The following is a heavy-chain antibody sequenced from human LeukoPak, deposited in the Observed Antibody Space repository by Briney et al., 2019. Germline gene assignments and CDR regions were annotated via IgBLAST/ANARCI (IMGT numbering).Heavy chain of an antibody. D-gene: IGHD5-18*01. V-gene: IGHV3-48*01. Sequence: GGSLRLSCAASGFTFSSYSMIWVRQAPGKGLEWVSYISSSSSTIYYADSVKGRFTISRDNAKNSLYLQMNTLRAEDTAVYYCARARSSYGYGDAFDIWGQGTMVTVSS. CDR1: GFTFSSYS. J-gene: IGHJ3*02. CDR2: ISSSSSTI. CDR3: ARARSSYGYGDAFDI.